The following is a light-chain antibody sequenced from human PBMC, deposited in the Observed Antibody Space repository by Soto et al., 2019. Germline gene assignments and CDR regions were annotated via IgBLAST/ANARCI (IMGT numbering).Light chain of an antibody. CDR3: SSYTSDSTRV. Sequence: QAVVTQPASVSGSPGQSITISCSGTSSDIGGYKYVSWYQQHPGKAPKLIIYEVSNRPSGVSNRFSASKSDNTASLTISGLQAEDEADYYCSSYTSDSTRVFGGGTKVTVL. CDR1: SSDIGGYKY. CDR2: EVS. V-gene: IGLV2-14*01. J-gene: IGLJ3*02.